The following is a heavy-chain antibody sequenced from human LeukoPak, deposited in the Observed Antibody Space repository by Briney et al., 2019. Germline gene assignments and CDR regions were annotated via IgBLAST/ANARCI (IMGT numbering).Heavy chain of an antibody. J-gene: IGHJ4*02. CDR3: ARVGSYQEYLFDY. CDR2: INPNSGGT. CDR1: GYTFTGYY. V-gene: IGHV1-2*06. D-gene: IGHD1-26*01. Sequence: ASVKVSCKASGYTFTGYYMHWVRQAPGQGLEWMGRINPNSGGTNYAQKFQGRVTMTRDTSISTAYMELSRLRSDDTAVYYCARVGSYQEYLFDYWGQGTLVTVSS.